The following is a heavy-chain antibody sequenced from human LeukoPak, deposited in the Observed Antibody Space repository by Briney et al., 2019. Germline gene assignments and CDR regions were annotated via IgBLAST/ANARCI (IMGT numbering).Heavy chain of an antibody. Sequence: GGSLRLSCAASGFTLSRYEMNWVRQAPGKGLEWVSYISSSGSTIYYADSVKGRFTIPRDNAKNSLYLQMNSLRDEDTAVYYCTSPTSWGQGTLVTVSS. V-gene: IGHV3-48*03. J-gene: IGHJ5*02. CDR3: TSPTS. CDR1: GFTLSRYE. CDR2: ISSSGSTI.